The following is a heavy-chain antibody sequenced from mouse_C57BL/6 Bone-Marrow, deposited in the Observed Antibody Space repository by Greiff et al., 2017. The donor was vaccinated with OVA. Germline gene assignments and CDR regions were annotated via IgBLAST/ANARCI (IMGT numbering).Heavy chain of an antibody. CDR1: GYTFTDYY. J-gene: IGHJ2*01. V-gene: IGHV1-26*01. Sequence: VQLQQSGPELVKPGASVKISCKASGYTFTDYYMNWVKQSHGKSLEWIGDINPNNGGTSYNQKFKGKATLPVDKSSSTAYMELRSLTSEDSAVYYCARAGSSYYFDYWGQGTTLTVSS. D-gene: IGHD1-1*01. CDR3: ARAGSSYYFDY. CDR2: INPNNGGT.